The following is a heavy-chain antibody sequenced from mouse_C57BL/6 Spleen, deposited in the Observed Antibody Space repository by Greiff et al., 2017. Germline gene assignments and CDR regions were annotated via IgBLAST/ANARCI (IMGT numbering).Heavy chain of an antibody. V-gene: IGHV7-3*01. CDR2: IRNKANGYTT. D-gene: IGHD2-2*01. J-gene: IGHJ1*03. Sequence: VQLVESGGGLVQPGGSLSLSCAASGFTFTDYYMSWVRQPPGKALEWLGFIRNKANGYTTEYSASVKGRFTISRDNSQSILYLQMNALRAEDSATYYCARYSGYGYFDVWGTGTTVTVSS. CDR1: GFTFTDYY. CDR3: ARYSGYGYFDV.